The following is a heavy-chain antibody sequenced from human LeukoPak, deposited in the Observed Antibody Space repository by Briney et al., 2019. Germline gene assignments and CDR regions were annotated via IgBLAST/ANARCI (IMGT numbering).Heavy chain of an antibody. CDR2: IIPIFGTA. D-gene: IGHD3-10*01. Sequence: SVKVSCKASGGTFSSYAISWVRQAPGQGLEWMGGIIPIFGTANYAQKFQGRVTITADESTSTAYMELSSLRSEDTAVYYCARDVVWGVLYYHYGMDVWGQGTTVTVSS. CDR3: ARDVVWGVLYYHYGMDV. CDR1: GGTFSSYA. J-gene: IGHJ6*02. V-gene: IGHV1-69*13.